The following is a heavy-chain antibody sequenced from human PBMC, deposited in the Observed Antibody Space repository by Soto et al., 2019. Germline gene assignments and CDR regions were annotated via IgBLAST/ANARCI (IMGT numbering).Heavy chain of an antibody. CDR3: ARGCRADPTPWGAVTYPYDGIHX. CDR2: ICYDGSKI. CDR1: GCTFGNYG. Sequence: GGSLRLSFAASGCTFGNYGMHWVRQAPGKGLEWVSTICYDGSKIFYAESVKVRFIISRDNSKNALDLQMNGLIADDTSVYYCARGCRADPTPWGAVTYPYDGIHXWGQGTSVTVS. J-gene: IGHJ6*02. V-gene: IGHV3-33*01. D-gene: IGHD3-16*01.